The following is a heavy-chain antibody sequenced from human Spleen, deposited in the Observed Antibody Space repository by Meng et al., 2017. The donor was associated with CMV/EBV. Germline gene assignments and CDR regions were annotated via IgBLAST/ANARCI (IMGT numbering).Heavy chain of an antibody. CDR2: IRYDGSNK. CDR3: AKDSGHIVVVIASNHDHGMDV. Sequence: GGSLRLSCAASGFTFSSYGMHWVRQAPGKGLEWVAFIRYDGSNKYYADSVKDRFTISRDNSKNTLYLQMNSLRAEDTAVYYCAKDSGHIVVVIASNHDHGMDVWGQGTTVTVSS. CDR1: GFTFSSYG. V-gene: IGHV3-30*02. J-gene: IGHJ6*02. D-gene: IGHD2-21*01.